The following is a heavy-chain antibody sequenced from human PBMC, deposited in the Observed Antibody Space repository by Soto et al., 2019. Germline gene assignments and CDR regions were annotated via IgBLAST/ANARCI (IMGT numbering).Heavy chain of an antibody. CDR3: AKSNTYCSGGSCSEYFQH. J-gene: IGHJ1*01. D-gene: IGHD2-15*01. Sequence: GGSLRLSCAASGFTFSSYAVSWVRQAPGKGLEWVSAISGSGGSTYYADSVKGRFTISRDNSKNTLYLQMNSLRAEDTAVYCCAKSNTYCSGGSCSEYFQHWGQGTLVTV. CDR2: ISGSGGST. CDR1: GFTFSSYA. V-gene: IGHV3-23*01.